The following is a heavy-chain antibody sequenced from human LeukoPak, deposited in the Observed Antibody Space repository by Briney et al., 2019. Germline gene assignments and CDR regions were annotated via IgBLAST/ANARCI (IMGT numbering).Heavy chain of an antibody. D-gene: IGHD2-2*01. Sequence: ASVKVSCKASGYTFTSYYMHWVRQAPGQGLEWMGIINPSGGSTSYAQKFQGRVTITRDTSTSTVYMELSSLRSEDTAVYYCARVARRCSSTSRYDRGMDVWGQGTTVTVSS. CDR2: INPSGGST. V-gene: IGHV1-46*01. CDR3: ARVARRCSSTSRYDRGMDV. J-gene: IGHJ6*02. CDR1: GYTFTSYY.